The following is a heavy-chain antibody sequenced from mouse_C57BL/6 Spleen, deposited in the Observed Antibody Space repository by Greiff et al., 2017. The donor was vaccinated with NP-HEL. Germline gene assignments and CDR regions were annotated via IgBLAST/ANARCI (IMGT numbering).Heavy chain of an antibody. CDR3: ARGRDYYSNYDYAMDY. Sequence: QVQLQQPGAELVKPGASVKLSCKASGYTFTSYWMQWVKQRPGQGLEWIGEIDPSDSYTNYNQKFKGKATLTVDTSSSTAYMQLSSLTSEDPAVYYCARGRDYYSNYDYAMDYWGQGTSVTVSS. CDR1: GYTFTSYW. CDR2: IDPSDSYT. J-gene: IGHJ4*01. V-gene: IGHV1-50*01. D-gene: IGHD2-5*01.